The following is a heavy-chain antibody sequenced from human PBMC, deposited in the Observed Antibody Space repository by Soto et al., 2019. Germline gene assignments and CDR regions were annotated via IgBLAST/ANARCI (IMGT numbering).Heavy chain of an antibody. J-gene: IGHJ5*02. V-gene: IGHV1-18*01. D-gene: IGHD6-19*01. Sequence: ASVKVSCKASGYTFTSYGISWVRQAPGQGLEWMGWISAYNGNTNYAQKLQGRVTMATDTSTSTAYMELRSLRSDDTAVYYCAREGYSSGWVRGWFDPWGQGTLVTVSS. CDR3: AREGYSSGWVRGWFDP. CDR2: ISAYNGNT. CDR1: GYTFTSYG.